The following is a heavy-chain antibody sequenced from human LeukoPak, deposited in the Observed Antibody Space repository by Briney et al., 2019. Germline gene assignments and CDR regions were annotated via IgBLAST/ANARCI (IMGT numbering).Heavy chain of an antibody. CDR2: ISAYNCNT. Sequence: ASVKVSCKASGYTFTSYGISWVRQAPGQGLEWMGWISAYNCNTNYAQKLQGRVTMTTDTSTSTAYMELRSLRSDDTAVYYCARTYTARYYFDYWGQGTLVTVSS. CDR3: ARTYTARYYFDY. CDR1: GYTFTSYG. V-gene: IGHV1-18*01. J-gene: IGHJ4*02. D-gene: IGHD4-11*01.